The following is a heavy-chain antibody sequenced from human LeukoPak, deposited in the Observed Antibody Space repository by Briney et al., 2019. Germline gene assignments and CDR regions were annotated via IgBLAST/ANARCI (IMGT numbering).Heavy chain of an antibody. CDR2: IYPGDSDT. Sequence: GESLKISCKGSGYNFTNYWIGWVRQMPGKGLEWMGIIYPGDSDTRYSPSFQGQVTISADKSISTAYLQWSSLKASDTAMYYCARLGVDFWSGYPFDYWGQGTLVTVSS. CDR1: GYNFTNYW. D-gene: IGHD3-3*01. J-gene: IGHJ4*02. V-gene: IGHV5-51*01. CDR3: ARLGVDFWSGYPFDY.